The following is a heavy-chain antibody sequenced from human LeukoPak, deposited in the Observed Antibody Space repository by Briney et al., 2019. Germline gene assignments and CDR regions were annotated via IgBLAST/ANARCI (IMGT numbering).Heavy chain of an antibody. CDR3: ARTTMVRGTYYMDV. Sequence: SETLSLTCTVSGGSINSYYWSWIRQPPGKGLEWIGYIYYSGSTNYNPSLKSRVTISVDTSKNQFSLKLSSVTAADTAVYYCARTTMVRGTYYMDVWGKGTTVTISS. CDR2: IYYSGST. V-gene: IGHV4-59*01. CDR1: GGSINSYY. D-gene: IGHD3-10*01. J-gene: IGHJ6*03.